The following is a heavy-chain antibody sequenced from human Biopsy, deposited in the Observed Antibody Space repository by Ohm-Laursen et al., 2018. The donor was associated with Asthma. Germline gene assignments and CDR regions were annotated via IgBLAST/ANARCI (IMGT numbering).Heavy chain of an antibody. CDR1: AFTFSTYW. CDR2: INQYGSEE. CDR3: ARVMELELLDY. J-gene: IGHJ4*02. V-gene: IGHV3-7*05. D-gene: IGHD1-7*01. Sequence: SLRLSCAASAFTFSTYWMTWVRQAPGKGLQWVATINQYGSEESYVDSVKGRFTISRDNARNSLYLQMNSLRAEDTAVYYCARVMELELLDYWGQGTLVTVSS.